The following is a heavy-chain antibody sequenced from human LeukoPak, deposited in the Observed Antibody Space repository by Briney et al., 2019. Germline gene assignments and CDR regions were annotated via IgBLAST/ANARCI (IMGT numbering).Heavy chain of an antibody. CDR2: ISYDGTNK. Sequence: GGSLRLSCAASGFTFSSYGMHWVLQAPGKGLEWVAVISYDGTNKYYADSVKGRFTISRDNSKNTLYLQMNSLRAEDTAVYYCAKELLLWFGEYPFDYWGQGTLVTVSS. J-gene: IGHJ4*02. CDR3: AKELLLWFGEYPFDY. D-gene: IGHD3-10*01. V-gene: IGHV3-30*18. CDR1: GFTFSSYG.